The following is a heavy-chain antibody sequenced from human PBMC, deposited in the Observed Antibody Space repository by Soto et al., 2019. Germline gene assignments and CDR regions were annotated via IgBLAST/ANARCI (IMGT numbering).Heavy chain of an antibody. V-gene: IGHV1-18*01. Sequence: QVQLVQSGAEVKKPGASVKVSCKASGYTFTSYGISWVRQAPGQGLEWMGWISAYNGNTNYAQKLQGRVTMTTDTTTSTANRGLRSLRSDDTAVYYWARDPPPMDVWGQGTTVTVSS. CDR1: GYTFTSYG. J-gene: IGHJ6*02. CDR2: ISAYNGNT. CDR3: ARDPPPMDV.